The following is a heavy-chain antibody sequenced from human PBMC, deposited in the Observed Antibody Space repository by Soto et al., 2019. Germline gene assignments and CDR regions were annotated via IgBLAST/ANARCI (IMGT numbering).Heavy chain of an antibody. CDR1: GYTLTELS. Sequence: ASVKVSCKVSGYTLTELSLHWVRQAPGKGLEWMGGFDPEDGETIHAQKFQGRVTMTEDTSTDTAYMELSSLRSEDTAVYYCATAALGGYRSGGSCYFAFDIWGQGTMVTVSS. V-gene: IGHV1-24*01. J-gene: IGHJ3*02. D-gene: IGHD2-15*01. CDR3: ATAALGGYRSGGSCYFAFDI. CDR2: FDPEDGET.